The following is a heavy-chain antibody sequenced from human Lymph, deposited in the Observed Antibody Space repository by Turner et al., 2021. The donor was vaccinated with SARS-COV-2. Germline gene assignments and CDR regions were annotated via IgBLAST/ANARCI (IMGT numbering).Heavy chain of an antibody. CDR1: GFTFSSYG. CDR3: ARVKGYNGYDLRYYYGMDV. J-gene: IGHJ6*02. CDR2: IWYDGSNK. V-gene: IGHV3-33*01. Sequence: QVQLVESGGGVVPPGRSLRLSCAASGFTFSSYGMHWVRQAPGKGLEWVAVIWYDGSNKYYADSVKGRFTISRDNSKNTLYLQMNSLRAEDTAVYYCARVKGYNGYDLRYYYGMDVWGQGTTVTVSS. D-gene: IGHD5-12*01.